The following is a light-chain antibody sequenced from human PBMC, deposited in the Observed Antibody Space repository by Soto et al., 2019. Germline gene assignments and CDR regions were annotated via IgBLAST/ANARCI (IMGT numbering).Light chain of an antibody. CDR2: LGS. V-gene: IGKV2-28*01. J-gene: IGKJ2*01. CDR1: QSLLHSNGYNY. CDR3: MQALQTPRT. Sequence: DIVTTQSPLSLPVTPGEPASISCRSSQSLLHSNGYNYLDWYLQKPGQSPQLLIYLGSNRASGVPDRFIGSGSGTDFTLKISRVEAEDVGVYYCMQALQTPRTFGQGTKLEIK.